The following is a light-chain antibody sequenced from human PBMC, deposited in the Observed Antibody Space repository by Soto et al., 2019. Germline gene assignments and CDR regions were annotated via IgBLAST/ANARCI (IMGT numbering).Light chain of an antibody. CDR3: QQYVSYPRT. V-gene: IGKV1D-16*01. Sequence: DIEMTQSPSSLFASVGDRVTITCRASHNVDNWVAWYQQKPEKAPKSLIYAASSLHSGVPLRFRGSGSGALFTLTISNLQPEDFATYYCQQYVSYPRTFGQGTKVEIK. J-gene: IGKJ1*01. CDR2: AAS. CDR1: HNVDNW.